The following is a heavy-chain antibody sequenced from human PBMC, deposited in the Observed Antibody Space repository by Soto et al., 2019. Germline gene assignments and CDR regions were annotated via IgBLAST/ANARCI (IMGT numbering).Heavy chain of an antibody. D-gene: IGHD3-3*01. CDR1: GFTFSSCA. CDR2: ISYDGSNK. CDR3: ARHKRDLRFLEWSYYFDY. Sequence: GGSLRLSCAASGFTFSSCAMHWVRQAPGKGLEWVALISYDGSNKYYADSVKGRFTISRDNSKNTLYLQMNILRAEDTAVYYCARHKRDLRFLEWSYYFDYWGQGTLVTVSS. V-gene: IGHV3-30-3*01. J-gene: IGHJ4*02.